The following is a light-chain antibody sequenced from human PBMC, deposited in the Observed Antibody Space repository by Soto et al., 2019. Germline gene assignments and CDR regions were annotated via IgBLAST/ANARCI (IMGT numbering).Light chain of an antibody. V-gene: IGLV2-23*02. J-gene: IGLJ1*01. CDR2: EVS. Sequence: QSVLTHPASVSGSSGQSITISCTGTSSDVGSYTLVSWYQQHPGKAPKLMIYEVSKRPSGVSNRFSGSKSGNTASLTISGLQGEDEADYYCCSYAGSSTYVFGTGTKVTVL. CDR1: SSDVGSYTL. CDR3: CSYAGSSTYV.